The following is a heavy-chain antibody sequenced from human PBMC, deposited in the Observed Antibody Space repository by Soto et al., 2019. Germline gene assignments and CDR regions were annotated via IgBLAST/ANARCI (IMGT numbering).Heavy chain of an antibody. V-gene: IGHV3-21*01. J-gene: IGHJ3*01. CDR1: GFTFSSHT. Sequence: GGSLRLSCAASGFTFSSHTMNWVRQAPGKGLEWVSFIGSSRTDIYYADSVKGRFTISRDNAKNSLYLQLNSLRAEDTAVYYCVRDYYDTRGYPNPFDVWGQGTMVTVSS. CDR2: IGSSRTDI. CDR3: VRDYYDTRGYPNPFDV. D-gene: IGHD3-16*01.